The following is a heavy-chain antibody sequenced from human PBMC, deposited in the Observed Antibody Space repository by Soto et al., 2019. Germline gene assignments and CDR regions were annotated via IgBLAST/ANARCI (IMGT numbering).Heavy chain of an antibody. CDR3: ARASGFGAVAEYYFDY. CDR1: GGTFSSYA. Sequence: QVQLVQSGAEVKKPESSVKVSCKASGGTFSSYAISWVRQAPGQGLEWMGGIIPIFGTANYAQKFQGRVTITADESTSTAYMELSSLRSEDTAVYYCARASGFGAVAEYYFDYWGQGTLVTVSS. D-gene: IGHD6-19*01. J-gene: IGHJ4*02. V-gene: IGHV1-69*01. CDR2: IIPIFGTA.